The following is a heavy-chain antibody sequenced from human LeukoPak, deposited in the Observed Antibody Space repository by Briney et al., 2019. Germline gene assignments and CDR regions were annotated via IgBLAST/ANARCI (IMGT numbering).Heavy chain of an antibody. J-gene: IGHJ4*02. D-gene: IGHD2-2*01. CDR1: GGSISSSSYY. V-gene: IGHV4-39*07. CDR2: IYYSGST. Sequence: NSSETLSLTCTVSGGSISSSSYYWGWIRQPPGKWLEWIGSIYYSGSTYYNPSLKSRVTISVDTSKNQFSLKLSSVTAADTAVYYCARDGVVPVRGFDYWGQGTLVTVSS. CDR3: ARDGVVPVRGFDY.